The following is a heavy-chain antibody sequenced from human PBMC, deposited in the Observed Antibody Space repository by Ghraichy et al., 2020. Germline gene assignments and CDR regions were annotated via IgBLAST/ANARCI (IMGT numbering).Heavy chain of an antibody. D-gene: IGHD3-10*01. Sequence: SQTLSLTCAVYGGSFSGYYWSWIRQPPGKGLEWIGEINHSGSTNYNPSLKSRVTISVDTSKNQFSLKLSSVTAADTAVYYCARARARVVRGVMAYYYYGMDVWGQGTTVTVSS. CDR3: ARARARVVRGVMAYYYYGMDV. J-gene: IGHJ6*02. CDR1: GGSFSGYY. V-gene: IGHV4-34*01. CDR2: INHSGST.